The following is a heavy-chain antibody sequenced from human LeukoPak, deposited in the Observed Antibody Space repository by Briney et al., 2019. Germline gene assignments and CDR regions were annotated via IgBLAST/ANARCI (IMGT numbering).Heavy chain of an antibody. Sequence: ASVKVSCKASGGTFSSYAIGWVRQAPGQGLEWMGRIIPILGIANYAQKFQGRVTITADKSTSTAYMELSSLRSEDTAVYYCAMLPNLIVGARDYFDYWGQGTLVAVSS. CDR1: GGTFSSYA. CDR2: IIPILGIA. CDR3: AMLPNLIVGARDYFDY. J-gene: IGHJ4*02. V-gene: IGHV1-69*04. D-gene: IGHD1-26*01.